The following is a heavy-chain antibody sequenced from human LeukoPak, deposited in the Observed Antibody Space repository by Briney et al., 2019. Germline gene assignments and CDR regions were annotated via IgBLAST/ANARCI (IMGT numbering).Heavy chain of an antibody. CDR1: RLTFSSYS. J-gene: IGHJ3*02. CDR2: VKEDGSEK. Sequence: HPGGSLRLSCAASRLTFSSYSMSWVRQAPGKGLEWVANVKEDGSEKNYVDSVKGRFTISRDNAKKSLYLQMNSLRAEDTAVYYCARVNDDSSRYRAFNIWGQGTVVTVSS. D-gene: IGHD3-22*01. V-gene: IGHV3-7*04. CDR3: ARVNDDSSRYRAFNI.